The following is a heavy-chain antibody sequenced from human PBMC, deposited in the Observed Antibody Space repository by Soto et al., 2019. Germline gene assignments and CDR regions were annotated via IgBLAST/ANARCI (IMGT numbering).Heavy chain of an antibody. Sequence: ASVKVSCKASGYTFTSYGISWVRQAPGQGLEWMGWISAYNGNTNYAQKLQGRATMTTDTSTSTAYMELRSLRSDDTAVYYCARDRLRGYDSSGFYSWGQGTMVTVSS. CDR3: ARDRLRGYDSSGFYS. J-gene: IGHJ4*02. V-gene: IGHV1-18*01. D-gene: IGHD3-22*01. CDR1: GYTFTSYG. CDR2: ISAYNGNT.